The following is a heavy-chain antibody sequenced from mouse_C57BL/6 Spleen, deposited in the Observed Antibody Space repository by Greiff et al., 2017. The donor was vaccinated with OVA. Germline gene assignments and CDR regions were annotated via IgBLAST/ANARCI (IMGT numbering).Heavy chain of an antibody. D-gene: IGHD1-1*01. CDR1: GYTFTSYW. Sequence: VQLKQPGAELVMPGASVKLSCKASGYTFTSYWMHWVKQRPGQGLEWIGEIDPSDSYTNYNQKFKGKSTLTVDKSSSTAYMQLSSLTSEDSAVYYCARSPFITTVVGYYFDYWGQGTTLTVSS. J-gene: IGHJ2*01. CDR3: ARSPFITTVVGYYFDY. CDR2: IDPSDSYT. V-gene: IGHV1-69*01.